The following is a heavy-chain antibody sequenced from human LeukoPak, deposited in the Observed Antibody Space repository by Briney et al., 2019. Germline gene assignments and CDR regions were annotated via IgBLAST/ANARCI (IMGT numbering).Heavy chain of an antibody. CDR3: ARSLGDSSSSG. Sequence: PSDTLSLTCTVSGRPISSISDYWGWIPQPPGKGLEWIGSIYYSGSTYYNPSLKSRVTISVDTSKNQFSLKLSSVTAADTAVYYCARSLGDSSSSGWGQGTLVTVSS. D-gene: IGHD6-6*01. CDR1: GRPISSISDY. CDR2: IYYSGST. J-gene: IGHJ4*02. V-gene: IGHV4-39*01.